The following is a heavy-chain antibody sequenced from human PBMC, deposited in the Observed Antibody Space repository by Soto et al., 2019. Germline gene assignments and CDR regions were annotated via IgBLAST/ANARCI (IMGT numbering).Heavy chain of an antibody. CDR1: GYNFNTDG. D-gene: IGHD2-8*01. V-gene: IGHV1-18*01. CDR2: ISAYNGFT. J-gene: IGHJ4*02. CDR3: AREERAFCMDAYFESNFAY. Sequence: QVPLVQSGPEVRRPGGSVKVTCKASGYNFNTDGVSWVRQAPGQGLEWMGFISAYNGFTAFAPSLQGRLTLTTDTATTTSYLVLRDLRSDDTAVYFCAREERAFCMDAYFESNFAYWGQGTLVTVSS.